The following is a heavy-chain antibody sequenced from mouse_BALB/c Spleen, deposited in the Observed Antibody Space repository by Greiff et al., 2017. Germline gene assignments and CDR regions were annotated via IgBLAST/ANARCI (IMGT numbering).Heavy chain of an antibody. CDR1: GFTFSSYA. J-gene: IGHJ3*01. V-gene: IGHV5-9-3*01. D-gene: IGHD4-1*02. CDR2: ISSGGSYT. Sequence: EVQVVESGGGLVKPGGSLKLSCAASGFTFSSYAMSWVRQTPEKRLEWVATISSGGSYTYYPDSVKGRFTISRDNAKNTLYLQMSSLRSEDTAMYYCAREATGTGFAYWGQGTLVTVSA. CDR3: AREATGTGFAY.